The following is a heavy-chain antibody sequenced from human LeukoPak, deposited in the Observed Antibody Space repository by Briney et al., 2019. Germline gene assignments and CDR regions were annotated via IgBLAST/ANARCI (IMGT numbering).Heavy chain of an antibody. CDR2: IKTDGSEK. CDR1: GLNMKNYG. CDR3: GRPGRWGSDWYLAL. J-gene: IGHJ2*01. Sequence: PGGSLRLSCAASGLNMKNYGMNWVRQVPGKGLEWVAYIKTDGSEKLYVESVRGRFTISRDNDKNSLYLQMSSLRVEDTAVYHCGRPGRWGSDWYLALWGRGTLVSVSS. D-gene: IGHD3-16*01. V-gene: IGHV3-7*01.